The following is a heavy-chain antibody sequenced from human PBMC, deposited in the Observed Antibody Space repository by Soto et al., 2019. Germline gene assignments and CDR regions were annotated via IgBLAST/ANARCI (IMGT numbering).Heavy chain of an antibody. CDR3: ARDPTRIVANNWFDP. D-gene: IGHD3-22*01. CDR2: ISYDGSNK. V-gene: IGHV3-30-3*01. CDR1: GFTFSSYA. J-gene: IGHJ5*02. Sequence: QVQLVESGGGVVQPGRSLRLSCAASGFTFSSYAVHWVRQAPGKGLEWVAVISYDGSNKYYADSVKGRFTISRDNSKNTLYLQLNSLRAEDTAVYYCARDPTRIVANNWFDPWGQGTLVTVSS.